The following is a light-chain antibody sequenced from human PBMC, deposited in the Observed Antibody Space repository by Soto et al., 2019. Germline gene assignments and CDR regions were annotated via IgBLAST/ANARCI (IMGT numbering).Light chain of an antibody. CDR2: DNY. CDR1: YSNIGNND. V-gene: IGLV1-51*01. Sequence: QSVLTQPPSVSAAPGQNVTISCSGSYSNIGNNDVSWYQQFPGTVPKLLIYDNYKRPSGIPDRFSGSKSGTSATLGISGLQTWDEADYYCGTWDSTLRGVFGGGTKLTVL. J-gene: IGLJ2*01. CDR3: GTWDSTLRGV.